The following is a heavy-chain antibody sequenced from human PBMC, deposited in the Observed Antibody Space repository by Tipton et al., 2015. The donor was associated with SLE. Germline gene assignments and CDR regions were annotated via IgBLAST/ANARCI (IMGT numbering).Heavy chain of an antibody. V-gene: IGHV4-38-2*01. CDR3: ARSDSTGYYYFDY. D-gene: IGHD6-19*01. CDR2: IYPSGTT. CDR1: GYSLSSGYY. J-gene: IGHJ4*02. Sequence: TLSLTCSVSGYSLSSGYYWGWVRQPPGKGLEWIGRIYPSGTTHYNPSLRSRDTISVDTSKTHFSLRLSSVTAADTAVYYCARSDSTGYYYFDYWGQGTLVTVSS.